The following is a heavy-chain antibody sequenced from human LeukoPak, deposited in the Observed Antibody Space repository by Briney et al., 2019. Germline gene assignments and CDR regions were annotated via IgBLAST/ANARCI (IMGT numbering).Heavy chain of an antibody. V-gene: IGHV1-2*02. CDR2: INPNSGGT. D-gene: IGHD1-14*01. J-gene: IGHJ4*02. CDR3: ARVNSRTTGFDY. CDR1: GYTFTTYG. Sequence: ASMKVSCKASGYTFTTYGISWVRQAPGQGLEWMGWINPNSGGTNYAQKFQGRVTMTRDTSISTAYMELSRLRSDDTAVYYCARVNSRTTGFDYWGQGTLVTVSS.